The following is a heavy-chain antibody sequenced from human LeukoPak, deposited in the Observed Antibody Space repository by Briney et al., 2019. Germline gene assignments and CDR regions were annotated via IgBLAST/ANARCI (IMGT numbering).Heavy chain of an antibody. V-gene: IGHV3-74*01. CDR3: ARDQKDYFDY. CDR1: GFTFSSYL. Sequence: PGGSLRLSCAASGFTFSSYLMNWVRQAPGKGLVWVSRINSDGSSTSYADSVKGRFTISRDNAKNTLYLQMNSLRTEDTAVCYCARDQKDYFDYWGQGTLVTVSS. CDR2: INSDGSST. J-gene: IGHJ4*02.